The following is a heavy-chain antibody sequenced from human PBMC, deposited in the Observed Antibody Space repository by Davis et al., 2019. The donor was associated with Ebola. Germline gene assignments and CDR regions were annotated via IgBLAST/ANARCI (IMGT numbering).Heavy chain of an antibody. J-gene: IGHJ6*02. V-gene: IGHV1-3*01. CDR3: ARGGVRVATFYYYGMDV. D-gene: IGHD5-12*01. CDR2: INAGNGNT. Sequence: AASVKVSCKASGYTFTSYAMHWVRQAPGQRLEWMGWINAGNGNTKYSQKFQGRVTITRDTSTSTAYMELRSLRYDDTAVYYCARGGVRVATFYYYGMDVWGQGTTVTVSS. CDR1: GYTFTSYA.